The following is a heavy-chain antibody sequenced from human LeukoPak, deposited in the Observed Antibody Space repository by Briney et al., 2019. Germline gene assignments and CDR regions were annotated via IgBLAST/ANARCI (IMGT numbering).Heavy chain of an antibody. Sequence: GGSLRLSCAASGFTFSSYWMHWVCQAPGKGLVWVSRVNPQGSGTSYTDSVKGRFTISRDNAKDALHLRMDNLRVEDTAVYYCARARWSSTGWFLGYWGQGTLVTVSS. CDR1: GFTFSSYW. CDR3: ARARWSSTGWFLGY. J-gene: IGHJ4*02. D-gene: IGHD6-19*01. V-gene: IGHV3-74*01. CDR2: VNPQGSGT.